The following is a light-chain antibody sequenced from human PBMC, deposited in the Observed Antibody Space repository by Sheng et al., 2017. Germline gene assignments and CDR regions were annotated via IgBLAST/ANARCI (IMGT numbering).Light chain of an antibody. CDR2: AAS. J-gene: IGKJ5*01. CDR3: QQATSFPLT. Sequence: DIQMTQSPSSVSASVGDRVTITCRASQGIGSWLAWYQQKPGNAPKLLIYAASSLQSGVPSRFSGSESGIDFTLTISSLQPEDFATYYCQQATSFPLTFGQWTRLEIK. CDR1: QGIGSW. V-gene: IGKV1-12*01.